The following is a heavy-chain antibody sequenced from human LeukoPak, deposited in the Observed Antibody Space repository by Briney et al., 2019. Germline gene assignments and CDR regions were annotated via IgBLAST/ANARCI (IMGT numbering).Heavy chain of an antibody. D-gene: IGHD2/OR15-2a*01. J-gene: IGHJ4*02. V-gene: IGHV3-23*01. Sequence: GGPLKLSCAAPGFTFSAYAVTWVRQAPGKGLEWVSAISSSGGTTYYADSVKGRFSISRDNSKNTLYLQMNSLRAEDTAVYYCAKDRNSWPTNFDSWGQGTLVTVSA. CDR2: ISSSGGTT. CDR3: AKDRNSWPTNFDS. CDR1: GFTFSAYA.